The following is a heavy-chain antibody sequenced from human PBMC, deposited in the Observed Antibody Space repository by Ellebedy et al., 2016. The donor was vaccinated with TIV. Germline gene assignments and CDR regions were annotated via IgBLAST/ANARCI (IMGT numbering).Heavy chain of an antibody. V-gene: IGHV3-30-3*01. Sequence: GESLKISCAASGFTFSSYAMHWVRQAPGKGLEWVAVISYDGSNKYYADSVKGRFTISRDNSKNTLYLQMNSLRAEDTAVYYCARPYTAMVYYFDYWGQGTLVTVSS. J-gene: IGHJ4*02. CDR3: ARPYTAMVYYFDY. CDR1: GFTFSSYA. CDR2: ISYDGSNK. D-gene: IGHD5-18*01.